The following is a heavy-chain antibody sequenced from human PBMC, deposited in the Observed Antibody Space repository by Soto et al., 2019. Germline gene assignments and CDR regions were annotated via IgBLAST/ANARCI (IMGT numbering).Heavy chain of an antibody. CDR2: IHYSGST. CDR3: ARAIYQLLHPYFYSMDV. J-gene: IGHJ6*02. D-gene: IGHD1-1*01. Sequence: PSETLSLPCTVSGGSISSYYWSWIRQFPGKGLEWIGYIHYSGSTKSNPSLKSRVTISVDTSRNQVSLKLSSVTAADSAVYFCARAIYQLLHPYFYSMDVCGRGTTVIVSS. V-gene: IGHV4-59*01. CDR1: GGSISSYY.